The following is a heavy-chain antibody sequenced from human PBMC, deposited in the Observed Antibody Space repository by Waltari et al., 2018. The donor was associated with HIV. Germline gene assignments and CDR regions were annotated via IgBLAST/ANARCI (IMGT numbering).Heavy chain of an antibody. Sequence: QVQLQESGPGLVKPSETLSLTCTVSGGSISSYYWSWIRQPPGKGLEWIGYIYYSGSTNYHPALKSRVTISVDTSKNQFSLKLSSVTAADTAVYYCAITGSYWAPYYFDYWGQGTLVTVSS. CDR3: AITGSYWAPYYFDY. V-gene: IGHV4-59*01. J-gene: IGHJ4*02. D-gene: IGHD1-26*01. CDR2: IYYSGST. CDR1: GGSISSYY.